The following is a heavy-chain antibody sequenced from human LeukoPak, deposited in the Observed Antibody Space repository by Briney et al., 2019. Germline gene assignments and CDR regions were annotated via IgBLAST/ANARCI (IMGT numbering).Heavy chain of an antibody. Sequence: PSETLSLTCTVSGGSISSYYWSWIRQPPGKGLEWIGYIYYSGSTNYNPSLKSRVTISVDTSKNQFSLKLSSVTAADTAVYYCARVGVDYGGNLFDYWGRGTLVTVSS. CDR1: GGSISSYY. V-gene: IGHV4-59*01. CDR2: IYYSGST. D-gene: IGHD4-23*01. CDR3: ARVGVDYGGNLFDY. J-gene: IGHJ4*02.